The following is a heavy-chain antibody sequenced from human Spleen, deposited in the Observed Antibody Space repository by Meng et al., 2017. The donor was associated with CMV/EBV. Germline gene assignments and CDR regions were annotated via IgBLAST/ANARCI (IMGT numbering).Heavy chain of an antibody. D-gene: IGHD5-18*01. V-gene: IGHV3-23*03. Sequence: GESLKISCAASGFTFSSYTMNWVRQAPGKGLEWVSVIYSGGSSTYYADSVKGRFTISRDNSKNTLYLQMNSLRAEDTAGYYCAKDEDRGYSYGYYYYGMDVWGQGTTVTVSS. CDR3: AKDEDRGYSYGYYYYGMDV. J-gene: IGHJ6*02. CDR1: GFTFSSYT. CDR2: IYSGGSST.